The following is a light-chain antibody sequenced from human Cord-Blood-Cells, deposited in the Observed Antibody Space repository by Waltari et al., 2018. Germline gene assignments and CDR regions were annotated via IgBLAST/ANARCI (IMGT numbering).Light chain of an antibody. V-gene: IGLV2-14*01. J-gene: IGLJ3*02. CDR2: DVS. CDR1: SSDVGGYNY. CDR3: SSYTSSSTWV. Sequence: QSALTQPASVSGSPGQSITISCTGTSSDVGGYNYLSWYQQHQGKAPKLIIYDVSKRPSVVSNRFSGSKSGNTASLTISGLQAEDEADYYCSSYTSSSTWVFGGGTTLTVL.